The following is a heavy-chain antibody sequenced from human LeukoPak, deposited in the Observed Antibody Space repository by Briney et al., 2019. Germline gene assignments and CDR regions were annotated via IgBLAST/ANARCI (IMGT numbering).Heavy chain of an antibody. Sequence: SETLSLTCAVSGYSISSGSYWGWIRQPPGKGLEWIGSVYHSGTTYYNSSLKSRLTISVDTSNNQFSLNLRSVTAADTAVYYCARSLSTAGIDFWGQGTLVTVSS. J-gene: IGHJ4*02. CDR2: VYHSGTT. D-gene: IGHD4-17*01. CDR3: ARSLSTAGIDF. V-gene: IGHV4-38-2*01. CDR1: GYSISSGSY.